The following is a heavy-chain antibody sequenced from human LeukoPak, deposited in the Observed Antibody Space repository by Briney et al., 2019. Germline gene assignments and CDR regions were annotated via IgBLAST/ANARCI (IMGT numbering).Heavy chain of an antibody. J-gene: IGHJ4*02. V-gene: IGHV3-23*01. D-gene: IGHD1-1*01. CDR2: ISDAGTAT. CDR1: GLTFSPYA. Sequence: GGSLRLSYAPSGLTFSPYAMGRARQAPGKGLEWVSSISDAGTATYYADSVKGRFTISSDYSKSTLYLQTHGHTAEYSAVYWCGNQLPYESYDYWGQGALVTVSS. CDR3: GNQLPYESYDY.